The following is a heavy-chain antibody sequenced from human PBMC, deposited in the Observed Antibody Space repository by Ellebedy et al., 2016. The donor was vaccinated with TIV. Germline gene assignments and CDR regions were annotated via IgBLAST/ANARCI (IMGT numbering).Heavy chain of an antibody. D-gene: IGHD4-17*01. J-gene: IGHJ6*02. V-gene: IGHV1-18*01. CDR3: ARDTPSNDYGDYEYNGMDV. Sequence: ASVKVSXKASGYTFTNYGISWVRQAPKQGLEWMGWISAYNGNTDYAQKFQGRIMMTTDTSRKTAYMELASLRSDDTAVYYCARDTPSNDYGDYEYNGMDVWGQGTTVTVSS. CDR2: ISAYNGNT. CDR1: GYTFTNYG.